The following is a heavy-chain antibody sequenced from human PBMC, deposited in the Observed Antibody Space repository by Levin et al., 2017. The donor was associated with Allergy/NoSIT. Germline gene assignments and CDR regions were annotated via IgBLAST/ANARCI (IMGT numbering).Heavy chain of an antibody. CDR2: IGTAGDT. CDR3: ARDFGPYDSSGYYLGFSGMDV. J-gene: IGHJ6*02. CDR1: GFTFSSYD. D-gene: IGHD3-22*01. V-gene: IGHV3-13*04. Sequence: SCAASGFTFSSYDMHWVRQATGKGLEWVSAIGTAGDTYYPGSVKGRFTISRENAKNSLYLQMNSLRAGDTAVYYCARDFGPYDSSGYYLGFSGMDVWGQGTTVTVSS.